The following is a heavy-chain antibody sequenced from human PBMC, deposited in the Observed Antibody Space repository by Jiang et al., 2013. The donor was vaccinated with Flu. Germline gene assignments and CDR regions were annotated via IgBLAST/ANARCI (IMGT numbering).Heavy chain of an antibody. CDR1: GYTFTSYA. CDR3: AREVAYYGSGNMDV. CDR2: INTNTGNP. Sequence: QSGSELREPGASVKVSCKASGYTFTSYAMNWVRQAPGQGLEWMGWINTNTGNPTYAQGFTGRFVFSLDTSVSTADLQISSLKAEDTAVYYCAREVAYYGSGNMDVWGPRDHGHRLL. J-gene: IGHJ6*01. D-gene: IGHD3-10*01. V-gene: IGHV7-4-1*02.